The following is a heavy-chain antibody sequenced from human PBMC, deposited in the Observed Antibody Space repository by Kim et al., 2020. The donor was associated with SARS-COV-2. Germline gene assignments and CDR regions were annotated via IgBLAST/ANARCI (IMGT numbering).Heavy chain of an antibody. CDR1: GYTFTSYD. CDR2: MNPNSGNT. D-gene: IGHD6-19*01. Sequence: ASVKVSCKASGYTFTSYDINWVRQATGQGLEWMGWMNPNSGNTGYAQKFQGRVTMTTNTTISTAYMELSSLRSEDTAVYYCARGKIAVAGPHYYYYGMDVWGQGTTVTVCS. V-gene: IGHV1-8*01. J-gene: IGHJ6*02. CDR3: ARGKIAVAGPHYYYYGMDV.